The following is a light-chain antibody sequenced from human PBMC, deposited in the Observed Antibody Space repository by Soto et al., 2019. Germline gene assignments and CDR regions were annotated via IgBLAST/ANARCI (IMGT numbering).Light chain of an antibody. Sequence: EIVLTQSPGTLSLSPGERATLSCRASQSVSSSYLAWYQQKPGQAPRLLIYGASSRATGIPDRFSGSGSGTDFTLTISRLESEDFAVYYCQQYGSSPPFPFGAGTRCISN. J-gene: IGKJ3*01. CDR1: QSVSSSY. V-gene: IGKV3-20*01. CDR3: QQYGSSPPFP. CDR2: GAS.